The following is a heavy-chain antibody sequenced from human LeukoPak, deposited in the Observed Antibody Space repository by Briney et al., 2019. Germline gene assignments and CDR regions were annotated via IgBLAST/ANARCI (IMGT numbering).Heavy chain of an antibody. D-gene: IGHD1-1*01. CDR3: ARDRGKTGYMDV. V-gene: IGHV3-53*01. Sequence: GGSLRLSCAASGFTVSSNYMSWVRQAPGKGLEWVSFIYSGGSTYYADSVKGRFTISRDNSKNTLYLQMNSLRAEDTAVYYCARDRGKTGYMDVWGKGTTVTVSS. CDR1: GFTVSSNY. CDR2: IYSGGST. J-gene: IGHJ6*03.